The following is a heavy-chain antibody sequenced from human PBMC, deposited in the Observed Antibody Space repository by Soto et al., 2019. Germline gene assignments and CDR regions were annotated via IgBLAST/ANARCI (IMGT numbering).Heavy chain of an antibody. V-gene: IGHV4-4*02. CDR3: ARRWGEGRVDY. D-gene: IGHD3-10*01. CDR2: IYHRWST. CDR1: GGSISSSNW. J-gene: IGHJ4*02. Sequence: QVQLQESGPGLVKPSGTLSLTCAVSGGSISSSNWWSWVRQPPGKGLEWIGEIYHRWSTNYNPSLKNRVTISVDKSRNQFSLKLSSVTAADTALYFCARRWGEGRVDYWGQGCLVTVSS.